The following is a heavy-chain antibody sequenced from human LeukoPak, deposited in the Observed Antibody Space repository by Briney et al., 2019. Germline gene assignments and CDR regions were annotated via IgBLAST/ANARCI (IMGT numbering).Heavy chain of an antibody. V-gene: IGHV3-48*03. CDR2: ISSSGSTR. D-gene: IGHD4-17*01. Sequence: PGGSLRLSCAASGFPFSSYEMNWVRQAPGKGLEWVSYISSSGSTRYYADSVKGRFTISRDNAKNSLYLQMNSLRAEDTAVYYCARVQTTVTTLDYWGQGTLVTVSS. CDR3: ARVQTTVTTLDY. J-gene: IGHJ4*02. CDR1: GFPFSSYE.